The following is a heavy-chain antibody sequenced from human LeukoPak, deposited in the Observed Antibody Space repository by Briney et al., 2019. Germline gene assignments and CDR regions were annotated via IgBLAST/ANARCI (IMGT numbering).Heavy chain of an antibody. CDR2: ISYDGSNK. D-gene: IGHD3-22*01. CDR3: AKDHYYDSSGYPPFFDY. V-gene: IGHV3-30*18. J-gene: IGHJ4*02. Sequence: GRSLRLSCAASGFTFSSYGMHWVRQAPGKGLEWVAVISYDGSNKYYADSVKGRFTVSRDNSKNTLYLQMNSLRAEDTAVYYCAKDHYYDSSGYPPFFDYWGRGTLVTVSS. CDR1: GFTFSSYG.